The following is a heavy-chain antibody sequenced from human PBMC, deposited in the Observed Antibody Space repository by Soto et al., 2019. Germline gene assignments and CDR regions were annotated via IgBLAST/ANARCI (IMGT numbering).Heavy chain of an antibody. V-gene: IGHV3-21*01. Sequence: LRLSCASSGFTFSSYSVNWVRQAPGKGLEWVSSISSSSSYIYYADSVEGGFTISRANAQNSLYLQMNSLRAEDTEGDCVGSGYVTDVLRQGTT. J-gene: IGHJ6*01. CDR2: ISSSSSYI. CDR1: GFTFSSYS. CDR3: GSGYVTDV.